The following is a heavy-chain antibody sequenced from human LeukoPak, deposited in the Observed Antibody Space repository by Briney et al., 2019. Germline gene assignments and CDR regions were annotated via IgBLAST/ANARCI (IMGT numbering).Heavy chain of an antibody. Sequence: TSETLSLTCAVYGGSFSGYYWSWIRQPPGKGLKWIGEINHSGSTNYNPSLKSRVTISVDTSKNQFSLKLSSVTAADTAVYYCASYDSSGYYFAFDIWGQGTMVTVSS. D-gene: IGHD3-22*01. V-gene: IGHV4-34*01. J-gene: IGHJ3*02. CDR3: ASYDSSGYYFAFDI. CDR2: INHSGST. CDR1: GGSFSGYY.